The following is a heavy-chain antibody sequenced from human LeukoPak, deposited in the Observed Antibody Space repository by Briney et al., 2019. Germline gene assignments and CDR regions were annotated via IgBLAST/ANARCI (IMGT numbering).Heavy chain of an antibody. J-gene: IGHJ3*01. Sequence: PGGSLRLSCAASGFTFNYYWMTWFRQGPGKGLEWVATIKEDGSERYYVESVRGRFTISRDNAKNSLYLQMNSLRVEDTALYYCARDKASGSSYGSSFHFWGQGTMVTVSS. D-gene: IGHD1-26*01. CDR3: ARDKASGSSYGSSFHF. CDR1: GFTFNYYW. CDR2: IKEDGSER. V-gene: IGHV3-7*01.